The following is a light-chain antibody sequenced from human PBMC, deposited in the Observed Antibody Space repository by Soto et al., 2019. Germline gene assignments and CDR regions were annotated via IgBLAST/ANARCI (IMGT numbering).Light chain of an antibody. V-gene: IGKV3-15*01. CDR3: QQYNNWPPG. CDR2: GAS. CDR1: QGVSSN. Sequence: EIVMTQSPATLSVSPGERATLSCRASQGVSSNLAWYQQKPGQAPRLLIYGASTRATGIPARFSGSGSGTEFTLTISSLQSEDFAVYYCQQYNNWPPGFGGGTKVEIK. J-gene: IGKJ4*01.